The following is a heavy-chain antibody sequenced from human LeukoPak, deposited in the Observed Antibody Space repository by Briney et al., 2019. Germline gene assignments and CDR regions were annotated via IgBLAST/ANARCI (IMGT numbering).Heavy chain of an antibody. V-gene: IGHV4-61*02. CDR1: GGSISSGGYY. CDR2: IYTSGGT. D-gene: IGHD3-10*01. Sequence: PSQTLSLTCTVSGGSISSGGYYWSWIRQPAGKGLEWIGRIYTSGGTNYNPSLKSRVTISVDTSKNQFSLKLSSVTAADTAVYYCARHYYSSGSFDYWGQGTLVTVSS. J-gene: IGHJ4*02. CDR3: ARHYYSSGSFDY.